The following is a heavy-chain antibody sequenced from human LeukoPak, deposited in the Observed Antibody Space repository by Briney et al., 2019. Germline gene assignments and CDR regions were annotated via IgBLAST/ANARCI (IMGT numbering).Heavy chain of an antibody. CDR1: GYTFTGYY. Sequence: ASVKVSCKASGYTFTGYYMHWVRQAPGQGLEWMGWINPNSGGTIYAQKFQGRVTMTRDTSISTAYMELSRLRSDDTAVYYCARIPMYYYYWDPVFDPWGQGTLVTVSS. CDR3: ARIPMYYYYWDPVFDP. J-gene: IGHJ5*02. V-gene: IGHV1-2*02. CDR2: INPNSGGT. D-gene: IGHD3-10*01.